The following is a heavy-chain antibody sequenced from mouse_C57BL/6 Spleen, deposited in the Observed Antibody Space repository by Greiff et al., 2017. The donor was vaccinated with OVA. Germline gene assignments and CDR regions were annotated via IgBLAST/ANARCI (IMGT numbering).Heavy chain of an antibody. Sequence: QVQLKQPGAELVKPGASVKLSCKASGYTFTSYWMHWVKQRPGQGLEWIGMIHPNSGSTNYNEKFKSKATLTVDKSSSTAYMQLSSLTSEDSAVYYCARDYGSSLYWYFDVWGTGTTVTVSS. J-gene: IGHJ1*03. CDR3: ARDYGSSLYWYFDV. CDR1: GYTFTSYW. D-gene: IGHD1-1*01. CDR2: IHPNSGST. V-gene: IGHV1-64*01.